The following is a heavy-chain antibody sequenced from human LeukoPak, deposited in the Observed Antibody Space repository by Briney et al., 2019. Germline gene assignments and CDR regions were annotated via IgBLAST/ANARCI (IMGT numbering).Heavy chain of an antibody. CDR1: GYTFTGYY. J-gene: IGHJ3*02. CDR2: INPNSGGT. V-gene: IGHV1-2*02. Sequence: GASVKVSCKASGYTFTGYYMHWVRQAPGQGLEWMGWINPNSGGTNYAQKFQGRVTMTRDTSISTAYMELSRLRSDDTAVYYCAILGYYDSSGYYGNAFDIWGQGTMVPVSS. D-gene: IGHD3-22*01. CDR3: AILGYYDSSGYYGNAFDI.